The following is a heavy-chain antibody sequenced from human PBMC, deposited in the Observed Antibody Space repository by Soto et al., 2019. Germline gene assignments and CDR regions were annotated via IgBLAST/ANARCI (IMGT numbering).Heavy chain of an antibody. J-gene: IGHJ4*01. V-gene: IGHV4-39*01. CDR2: IYYSGST. CDR3: ARHSDYYDHPPHFDY. CDR1: GGSISSSSYY. D-gene: IGHD3-22*01. Sequence: QLQLQESGPGLVKPSETLSLTCTVSGGSISSSSYYWGWIRQPPGKGLEWIGSIYYSGSTYYNPSLKSRVTISVDTSKNQFSLKLSSVTAADTAVYYCARHSDYYDHPPHFDYWGHGTLVTVSS.